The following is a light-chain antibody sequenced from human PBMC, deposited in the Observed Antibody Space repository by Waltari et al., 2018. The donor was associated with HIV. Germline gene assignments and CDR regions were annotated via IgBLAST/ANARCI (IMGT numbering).Light chain of an antibody. CDR3: QQYYSNPL. CDR1: QSVLYSSNNKNY. V-gene: IGKV4-1*01. Sequence: DIVMIQSPDSLAVSLGERATINCKSSQSVLYSSNNKNYLAWYQQKPGQPPKLLIYWASTRESGVPDRFSGSGSGTDFTLTISSLQAEDVAVYYCQQYYSNPLFGGGTKVEIK. CDR2: WAS. J-gene: IGKJ4*01.